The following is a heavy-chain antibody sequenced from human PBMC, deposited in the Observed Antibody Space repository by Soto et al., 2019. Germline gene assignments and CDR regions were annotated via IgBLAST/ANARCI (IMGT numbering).Heavy chain of an antibody. D-gene: IGHD3-22*01. CDR1: GGTFSTYT. V-gene: IGHV1-69*08. J-gene: IGHJ5*02. Sequence: QVQLVQSGAEVKKPGSSVKVSCKASGGTFSTYTITWVRQAPGQGLEWMGRIIPIIGIINYAQKFQGRVTLTAEXSXCXXYMELTILRSDDTAVYYCAGDPDSHYNDSHASSYPWGQGTLVTVSS. CDR3: AGDPDSHYNDSHASSYP. CDR2: IIPIIGII.